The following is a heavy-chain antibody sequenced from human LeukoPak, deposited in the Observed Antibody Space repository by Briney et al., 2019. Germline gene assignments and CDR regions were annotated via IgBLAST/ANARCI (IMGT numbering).Heavy chain of an antibody. CDR3: PEDPLIVVVTAPTYLDY. J-gene: IGHJ4*02. Sequence: GLSLTLSCAASGFTLSRNYMSWVRQAPGKGLEGVAVSYSGGSTYFPDSVTGRFTIYSDSSKNTLYLPINSLCAHDTAGYYFPEDPLIVVVTAPTYLDYWGQGTLVTVSS. CDR2: SYSGGST. CDR1: GFTLSRNY. V-gene: IGHV3-66*01. D-gene: IGHD2-21*02.